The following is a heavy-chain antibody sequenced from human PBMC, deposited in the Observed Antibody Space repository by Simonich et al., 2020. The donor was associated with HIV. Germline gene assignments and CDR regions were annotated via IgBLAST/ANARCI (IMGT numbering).Heavy chain of an antibody. Sequence: GGGVVQPGRSLRLSCAASGFTFSSYAMHWVRQAPGKGLEWVAVISYDESNKYYADSVKGRFTISRDNSKNTPYLQMNSLRAEDTAVYYCARAWSKVVVLGVGYWGQGTLVTVSS. V-gene: IGHV3-30*07. CDR1: GFTFSSYA. J-gene: IGHJ4*02. D-gene: IGHD3-22*01. CDR2: ISYDESNK. CDR3: ARAWSKVVVLGVGY.